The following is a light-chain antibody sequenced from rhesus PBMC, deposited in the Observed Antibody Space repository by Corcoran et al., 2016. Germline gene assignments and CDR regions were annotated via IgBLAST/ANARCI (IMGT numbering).Light chain of an antibody. CDR2: YAS. V-gene: IGKV1-19*01. CDR1: QGISSW. CDR3: QQYDDLPYS. J-gene: IGKJ2*01. Sequence: DIQMTQSPYSLSASVGDKVTITCHASQGISSWLAWYQQKPGNSSKPLIYYASSLQSGVPSRLRGSGSVTDYTLTISSLQPEDFATYDCQQYDDLPYSFGQGTKVEIK.